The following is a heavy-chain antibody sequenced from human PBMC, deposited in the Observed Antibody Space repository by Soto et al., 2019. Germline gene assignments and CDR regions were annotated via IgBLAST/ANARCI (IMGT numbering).Heavy chain of an antibody. J-gene: IGHJ1*01. V-gene: IGHV3-23*01. Sequence: EVQLLESGGGLVQRGGSLRLSCAASGFTFSSYAMSWVRQAPGKGLEWVSTISGSGVDTYYADSVRGRFTISRDNSKNTLYLQMKSLRGEDTAVYYCAKMAEDILTGHYQQQHWGQGTLVTVSS. CDR1: GFTFSSYA. D-gene: IGHD3-9*01. CDR3: AKMAEDILTGHYQQQH. CDR2: ISGSGVDT.